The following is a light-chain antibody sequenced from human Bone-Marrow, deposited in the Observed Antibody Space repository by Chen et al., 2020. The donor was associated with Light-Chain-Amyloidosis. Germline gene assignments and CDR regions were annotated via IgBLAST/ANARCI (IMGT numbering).Light chain of an antibody. Sequence: EIVLPQPPGTLSLSPGEGANLPCRASQTISSNYLTWYQQKFGQAPRLLIYGSSSRATGIPDRFTGSGSGTDFTLTINRLEPEDFAMYYCQQYGTSPLTFGGGTKVEIK. CDR2: GSS. V-gene: IGKV3-20*01. CDR1: QTISSNY. CDR3: QQYGTSPLT. J-gene: IGKJ4*01.